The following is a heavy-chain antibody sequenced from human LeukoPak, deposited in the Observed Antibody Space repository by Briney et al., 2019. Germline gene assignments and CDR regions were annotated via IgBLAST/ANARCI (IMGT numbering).Heavy chain of an antibody. Sequence: ASVKVSCKSSRYSFTSYHIAWVRQSPGRGLEWMGWIAAYNGIPNYAANLQGRATFTIDTSTSTAYMDVRRLRSDATAVYYCARDKSGFNFDYWGQGTLVTVSS. CDR1: RYSFTSYH. V-gene: IGHV1-18*01. CDR2: IAAYNGIP. J-gene: IGHJ4*02. D-gene: IGHD3-10*01. CDR3: ARDKSGFNFDY.